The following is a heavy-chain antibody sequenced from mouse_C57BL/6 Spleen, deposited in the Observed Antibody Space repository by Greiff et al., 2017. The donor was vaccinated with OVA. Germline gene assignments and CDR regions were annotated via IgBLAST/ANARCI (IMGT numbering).Heavy chain of an antibody. J-gene: IGHJ4*01. D-gene: IGHD2-5*01. Sequence: VQLQQSGPGLVQPSQSLSITCTVSGFSLTSYGVHWVRQPPGKGLEWLGVIWSGGSTDYNAAFISRLSISKDNSKSQVFFKMNSLQADDTAIYYCAKMRNSNYVLYAMDYWGQGTSVTVSS. CDR1: GFSLTSYG. CDR3: AKMRNSNYVLYAMDY. V-gene: IGHV2-4*01. CDR2: IWSGGST.